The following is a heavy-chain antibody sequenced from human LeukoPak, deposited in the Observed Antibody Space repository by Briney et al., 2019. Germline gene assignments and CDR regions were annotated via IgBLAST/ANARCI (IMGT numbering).Heavy chain of an antibody. CDR2: ILYDGSNK. J-gene: IGHJ4*02. CDR1: GFTFSSYG. D-gene: IGHD3-9*01. CDR3: AKGRGPGVCYDILTGDFDY. V-gene: IGHV3-30*02. Sequence: QPGGSLRLSCAASGFTFSSYGMHWVRQAPGKGLEWVAFILYDGSNKYYADSVKGRFTISRDNSKNTLYLQMNSLRAEDTAVYYCAKGRGPGVCYDILTGDFDYWGQGTLVAVSS.